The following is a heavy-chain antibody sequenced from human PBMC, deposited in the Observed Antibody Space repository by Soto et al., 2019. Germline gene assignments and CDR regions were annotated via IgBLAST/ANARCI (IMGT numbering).Heavy chain of an antibody. V-gene: IGHV3-33*06. CDR2: IWYDGSNK. CDR3: VKETVAAAYVETSPFDF. D-gene: IGHD2-15*01. Sequence: PGGSLRLSCAASGFTFSSYGMHWVRQAPGKGLEWVAVIWYDGSNKYYADSVKGRFTISRDNSKNTLYLHMNSLRAEDTARYYCVKETVAAAYVETSPFDFWGQGIQVTVSS. J-gene: IGHJ4*02. CDR1: GFTFSSYG.